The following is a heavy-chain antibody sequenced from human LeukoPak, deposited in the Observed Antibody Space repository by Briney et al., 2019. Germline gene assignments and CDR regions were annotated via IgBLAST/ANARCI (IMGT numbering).Heavy chain of an antibody. V-gene: IGHV4-61*02. Sequence: KPSETLSLTCTVSGGSINSGSHHWNWIRQPAGKGLEWIGRIYASGTNYNPSLKSRVTISVDTSKNQFSPKLSSVTAADTAVYYCAREYRSGYDDKIDYWGQGTLVTVSS. CDR3: AREYRSGYDDKIDY. J-gene: IGHJ4*02. CDR1: GGSINSGSHH. D-gene: IGHD3-22*01. CDR2: IYASGT.